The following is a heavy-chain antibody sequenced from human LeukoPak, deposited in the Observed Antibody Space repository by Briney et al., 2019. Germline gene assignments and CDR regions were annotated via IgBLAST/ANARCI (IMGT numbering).Heavy chain of an antibody. D-gene: IGHD3-22*01. V-gene: IGHV4-59*08. CDR1: GGSISSYY. CDR2: IYYSGST. CDR3: ARAQPPNYYDSSGYYYPPSYYYYGMDV. Sequence: SETLSLTCTVSGGSISSYYWSWIRQPPGKGLEWIGYIYYSGSTNYNPSLKSRVTISVDTSKNQFSLKLSSVTAADTAVYYCARAQPPNYYDSSGYYYPPSYYYYGMDVWGQGTTVTVSS. J-gene: IGHJ6*02.